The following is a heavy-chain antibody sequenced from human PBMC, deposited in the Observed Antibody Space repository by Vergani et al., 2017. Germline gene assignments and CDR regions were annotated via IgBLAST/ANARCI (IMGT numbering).Heavy chain of an antibody. D-gene: IGHD4-17*01. Sequence: QVQLVQSGAEVKKPGSSVKLSCKASGGTFSSYAISWVRQAPGQGLEWMGWIIPIFSTANYAQKFKGRVTITADESTSTAYMELSSLRSEDTAVYYCARDRAPVTTIWYFDLWGRGTLVTFSS. CDR3: ARDRAPVTTIWYFDL. J-gene: IGHJ2*01. V-gene: IGHV1-69*12. CDR2: IIPIFSTA. CDR1: GGTFSSYA.